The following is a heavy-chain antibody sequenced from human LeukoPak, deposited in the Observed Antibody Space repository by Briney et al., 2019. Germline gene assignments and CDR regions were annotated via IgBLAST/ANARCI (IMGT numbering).Heavy chain of an antibody. CDR1: GGSISTDY. V-gene: IGHV4-59*08. CDR3: ARLGKEVTYRAYYLDY. D-gene: IGHD1-26*01. CDR2: IHYSGRT. J-gene: IGHJ4*02. Sequence: SETLSLTCTVSGGSISTDYWSWIRQPPGKGLEYIAFIHYSGRTNYNPSLKSRVTISIDTSKNQFSLNLSAVTAADTAVYYCARLGKEVTYRAYYLDYWGQGTLVTVSS.